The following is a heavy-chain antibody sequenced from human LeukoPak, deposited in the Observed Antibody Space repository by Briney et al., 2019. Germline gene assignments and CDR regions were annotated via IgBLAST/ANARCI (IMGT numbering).Heavy chain of an antibody. J-gene: IGHJ4*02. CDR3: ARGLRYFDWLFPWDY. CDR2: IIPIFGTA. Sequence: GASVKVSCKASGYTFTSYGISWVRQAPGQGLEWMGGIIPIFGTANYAQKFQGRVTITADESTSTAYMELSSLRSEDTAVYYCARGLRYFDWLFPWDYWGQGTLVTVSS. CDR1: GYTFTSYG. V-gene: IGHV1-69*13. D-gene: IGHD3-9*01.